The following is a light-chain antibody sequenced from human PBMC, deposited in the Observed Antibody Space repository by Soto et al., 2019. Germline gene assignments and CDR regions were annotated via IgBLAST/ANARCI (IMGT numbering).Light chain of an antibody. CDR2: EST. CDR3: CSYTGTSSWV. V-gene: IGLV2-23*01. J-gene: IGLJ3*02. CDR1: SSDVGTYNL. Sequence: QSALTQPASVSGSPGQSITFSCTGTSSDVGTYNLVSWYQQRPGKAPKLMIFESTKRPSGVSNRFSGSKSGNTASLTISGLRAEDEADYYCCSYTGTSSWVFGGGTKLTVL.